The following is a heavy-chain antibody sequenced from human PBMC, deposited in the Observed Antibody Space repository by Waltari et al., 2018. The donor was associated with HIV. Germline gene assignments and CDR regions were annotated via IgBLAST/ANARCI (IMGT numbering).Heavy chain of an antibody. CDR2: IKSKTDGGTT. CDR1: GFTFNNAW. J-gene: IGHJ4*02. CDR3: TTEEGYGSGSYVDY. Sequence: EVYLVESGGDLLKPGGCLRLSCAASGFTFNNAWMTWVRQAPGKGLEWVARIKSKTDGGTTEYSAAVKGRFTISRDDSNNTLFLQINNLKTEDTAVYYCTTEEGYGSGSYVDYWGQGTLLTVSS. V-gene: IGHV3-15*01. D-gene: IGHD3-10*01.